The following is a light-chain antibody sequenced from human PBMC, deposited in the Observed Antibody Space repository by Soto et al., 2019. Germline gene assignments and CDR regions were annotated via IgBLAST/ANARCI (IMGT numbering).Light chain of an antibody. CDR2: DVS. CDR3: CSYAGSYCWV. V-gene: IGLV2-11*01. J-gene: IGLJ3*02. CDR1: SSDVGGYNY. Sequence: QSVLTQPRSVSGSPGQSVTISCTGTSSDVGGYNYVSWYQQHPGKAPKLMIYDVSKRPSGVPDRFSGSKSGNTASLTISGLQAEDEADYYCCSYAGSYCWVFGGGTKLTVL.